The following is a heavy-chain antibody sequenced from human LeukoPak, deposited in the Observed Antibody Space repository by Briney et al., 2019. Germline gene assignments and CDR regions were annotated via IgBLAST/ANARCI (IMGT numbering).Heavy chain of an antibody. D-gene: IGHD6-13*01. V-gene: IGHV4-34*01. J-gene: IGHJ3*02. Sequence: SETLSLTCAAYGGSFSGYYWSWIRQPPGKGLEWIGEINHSGSTNYNPSLKSRVTISVDTSKNQFSLKLSSVTAADTAVYYCARGGLLRYSSSWYRGAFDIWGQGTMVTVSS. CDR3: ARGGLLRYSSSWYRGAFDI. CDR2: INHSGST. CDR1: GGSFSGYY.